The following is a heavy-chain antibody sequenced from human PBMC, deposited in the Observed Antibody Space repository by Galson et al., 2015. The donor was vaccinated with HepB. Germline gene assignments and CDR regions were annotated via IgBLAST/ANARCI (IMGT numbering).Heavy chain of an antibody. CDR1: GSALSDLA. CDR2: FDPEDSET. Sequence: SVKVSCKVSGSALSDLALHWVRQAPGKGPEWMGGFDPEDSETIYAQKFQGRVTMTEDTSTDTAYMELSSLRSEDTALYFCATAGDYYDNSAFDYWGQGTVVTVSS. CDR3: ATAGDYYDNSAFDY. J-gene: IGHJ4*02. V-gene: IGHV1-24*01. D-gene: IGHD3-22*01.